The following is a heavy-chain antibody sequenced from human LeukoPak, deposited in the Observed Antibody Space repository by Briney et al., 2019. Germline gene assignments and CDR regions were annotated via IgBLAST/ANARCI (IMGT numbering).Heavy chain of an antibody. CDR1: GFTFSSYA. CDR2: ISYDGSNK. D-gene: IGHD3-16*02. V-gene: IGHV3-30*04. Sequence: GGSLRLSCAASGFTFSSYAMHWVRQAPGKGLEWVAVISYDGSNKYYADSVKGRSTISRDNSKNTLYLQMNSLRAEDTAVYYCARGDYVWGSYRVLDYWGQGTLVTVSS. CDR3: ARGDYVWGSYRVLDY. J-gene: IGHJ4*02.